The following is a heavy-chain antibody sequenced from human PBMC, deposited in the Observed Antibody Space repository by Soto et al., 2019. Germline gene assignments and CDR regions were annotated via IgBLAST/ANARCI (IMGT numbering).Heavy chain of an antibody. J-gene: IGHJ4*02. Sequence: QVQLVESGGGVVQPGRSLRLSCAASGFTFSSYGMHWVRQAPGKGLEWVAVISYDGSNKYYADSVKGRFTISRDNSKNTLYLQMNSLRAEDTAVYYCAKGSPMTYYYDSSGYYFDYWGQGTLVTVSS. CDR1: GFTFSSYG. CDR2: ISYDGSNK. CDR3: AKGSPMTYYYDSSGYYFDY. V-gene: IGHV3-30*18. D-gene: IGHD3-22*01.